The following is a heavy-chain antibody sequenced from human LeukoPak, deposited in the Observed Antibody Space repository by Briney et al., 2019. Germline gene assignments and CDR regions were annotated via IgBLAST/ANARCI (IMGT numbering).Heavy chain of an antibody. CDR3: ARAGFRWVDY. Sequence: GGSLRLSCAPSGFIFSSYWMSWVREAPGKGVEWVANIKQDGSDKNYVDSVKGRFTISRDNAKNSLYLQMNSLRAEDTAVYYCARAGFRWVDYWGQGTLVTVSS. CDR1: GFIFSSYW. CDR2: IKQDGSDK. V-gene: IGHV3-7*01. D-gene: IGHD4-23*01. J-gene: IGHJ4*02.